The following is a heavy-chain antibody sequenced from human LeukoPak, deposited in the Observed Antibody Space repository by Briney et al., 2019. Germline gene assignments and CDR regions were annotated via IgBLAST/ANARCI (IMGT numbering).Heavy chain of an antibody. D-gene: IGHD6-13*01. J-gene: IGHJ4*02. CDR1: GFTFSSYS. V-gene: IGHV3-21*01. CDR2: ISSSSSYI. CDR3: ARDSIAAAGTATH. Sequence: PGGSLRLSCAASGFTFSSYSMNWVRQAPGKGLEWVSSISSSSSYIYYADSVKGRFTISRDNAKNSLCLQMNSLRAEDTAVYYCARDSIAAAGTATHWGQGTLVTVSS.